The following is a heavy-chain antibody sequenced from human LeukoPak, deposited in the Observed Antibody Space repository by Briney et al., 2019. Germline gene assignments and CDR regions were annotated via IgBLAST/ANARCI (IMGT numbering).Heavy chain of an antibody. Sequence: GGSLRLSCAGSGFNFSNYWMTWVRQAPGKGLEWVSSISSSSSYIYYADSVKGRFTISRDNAKNSLYLQMNSLRAEDTAVYYCARDDSYDDSSGYYYDYFDYWGQGTLVTVSS. CDR2: ISSSSSYI. CDR3: ARDDSYDDSSGYYYDYFDY. CDR1: GFNFSNYW. V-gene: IGHV3-21*01. D-gene: IGHD3-22*01. J-gene: IGHJ4*02.